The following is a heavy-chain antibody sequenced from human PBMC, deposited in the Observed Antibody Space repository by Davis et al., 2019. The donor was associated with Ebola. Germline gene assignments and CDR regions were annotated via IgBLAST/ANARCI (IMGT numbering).Heavy chain of an antibody. CDR3: ARTLLWFGEFLYYYYGMDV. V-gene: IGHV4-59*12. D-gene: IGHD3-10*01. CDR1: GGSISSYY. CDR2: IYYSGST. J-gene: IGHJ6*04. Sequence: SETLSLTCTVSGGSISSYYWSWIRQPPGKGLEWIGYIYYSGSTNYNPSLKSRVTISVDTSKNQFSLKLSSVTAADTAVYYCARTLLWFGEFLYYYYGMDVWGKGTTVTVSS.